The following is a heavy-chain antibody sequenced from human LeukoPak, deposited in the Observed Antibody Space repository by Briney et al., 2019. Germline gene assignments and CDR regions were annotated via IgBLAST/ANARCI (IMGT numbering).Heavy chain of an antibody. V-gene: IGHV4-59*01. CDR1: GGSISSYY. Sequence: PSETLSLTCTVSGGSISSYYWSWIRQPPGKGLEWIGYIYYSGSTNYNPSLKSQVTISVDTSKNQFSLKLSSVTAADTAVYYCARRSYYYYGMDVWGQGTTVTVSS. CDR2: IYYSGST. J-gene: IGHJ6*02. CDR3: ARRSYYYYGMDV.